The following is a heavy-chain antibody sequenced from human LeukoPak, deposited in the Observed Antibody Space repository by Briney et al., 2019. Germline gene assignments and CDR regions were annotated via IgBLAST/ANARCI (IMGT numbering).Heavy chain of an antibody. D-gene: IGHD6-19*01. J-gene: IGHJ4*02. CDR3: ASLDPIAVAVHFDY. CDR1: GYSSSSGHY. CDR2: ISHSGSP. V-gene: IGHV4-38-2*02. Sequence: PSETLSLTCTVSGYSSSSGHYYGWIRQPPGKGLEWIGSISHSGSPYYNPSLKSRVTISLHTSKNQFSLKLSSVTAADTAVYYCASLDPIAVAVHFDYWGQGTLVTVSS.